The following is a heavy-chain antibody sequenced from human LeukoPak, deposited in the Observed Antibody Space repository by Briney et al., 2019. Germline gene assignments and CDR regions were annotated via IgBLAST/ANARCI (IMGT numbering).Heavy chain of an antibody. Sequence: PGGSLRLSCAASGITFSSYGMSWVRQAPGKGLEWVSSISSTGGTTYYADSVKGRFTISRDNSKNTLYLQMNSLRAEDTAVYYCAKGQYGLVVPAAALDYWGQGTLVTVSS. J-gene: IGHJ4*02. CDR1: GITFSSYG. D-gene: IGHD2-2*01. CDR3: AKGQYGLVVPAAALDY. CDR2: ISSTGGTT. V-gene: IGHV3-23*01.